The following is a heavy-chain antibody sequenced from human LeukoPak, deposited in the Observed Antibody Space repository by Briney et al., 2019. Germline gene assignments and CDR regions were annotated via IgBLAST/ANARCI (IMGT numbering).Heavy chain of an antibody. Sequence: GRSLRLSCAASGFTFSSYGMHWVRQAPGKGLEWVAVIWYDGSNKYYADSVKGRFTISRDNSKNTLYLQMNSMRAEDTAVYYCARDKGYCSSTSCYAYLYYYYGMDVWGQGTTVTVSS. CDR1: GFTFSSYG. CDR3: ARDKGYCSSTSCYAYLYYYYGMDV. V-gene: IGHV3-33*01. CDR2: IWYDGSNK. D-gene: IGHD2-2*01. J-gene: IGHJ6*02.